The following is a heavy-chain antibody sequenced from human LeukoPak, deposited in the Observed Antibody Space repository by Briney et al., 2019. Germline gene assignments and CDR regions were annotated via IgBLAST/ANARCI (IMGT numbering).Heavy chain of an antibody. CDR1: GFTVSINY. V-gene: IGHV3-66*01. CDR3: ARELLGYQYYGMDV. D-gene: IGHD2-2*01. Sequence: GGSLRLSSAASGFTVSINYMAWVRQAPGKGLDWVSLIYSDGTTYYADSVKDRFSISRDNSKNTLYLQKNSLRGEDTAVYYCARELLGYQYYGMDVWGQGTTVTVSS. CDR2: IYSDGTT. J-gene: IGHJ6*02.